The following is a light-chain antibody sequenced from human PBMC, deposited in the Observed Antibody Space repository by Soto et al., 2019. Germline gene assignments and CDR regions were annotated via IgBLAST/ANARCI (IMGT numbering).Light chain of an antibody. J-gene: IGKJ4*01. Sequence: DIPLTQSPSFLSASVGDRVTITCRASQGISSYFAWYQQKPGKAPKLLIYAVSTVQSGLPSRFSGSASGTELTLAISSLQPEDFATYCLQQLNSYRLTFGGGTKVEIK. CDR2: AVS. V-gene: IGKV1-9*01. CDR3: QQLNSYRLT. CDR1: QGISSY.